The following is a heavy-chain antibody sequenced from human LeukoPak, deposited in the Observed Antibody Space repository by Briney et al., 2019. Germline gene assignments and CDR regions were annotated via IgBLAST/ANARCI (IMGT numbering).Heavy chain of an antibody. CDR1: GGSFSGYY. CDR2: INHSGST. Sequence: SETLSLTCAVYGGSFSGYYWSWIRQPPGKGLEWIGEINHSGSTNYNPSLKSRVTISVDTSKNQFSLKLSSVTAADTAVYYCARGRSSYPRLTQRNWFDPWGQGTLVTASS. D-gene: IGHD6-6*01. J-gene: IGHJ5*02. V-gene: IGHV4-34*01. CDR3: ARGRSSYPRLTQRNWFDP.